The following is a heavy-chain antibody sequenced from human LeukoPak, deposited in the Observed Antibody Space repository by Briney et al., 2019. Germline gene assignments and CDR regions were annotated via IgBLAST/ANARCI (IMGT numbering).Heavy chain of an antibody. CDR3: ARQVDTTMALPDY. CDR1: GYTFTSYG. J-gene: IGHJ4*02. Sequence: GASLKVSCKASGYTFTSYGISWVRQAPRQTLEWMGWISAYNGHTNYAQKFQGRVTMTTDTSTSTAYMELRSLRSGDTGVYYCARQVDTTMALPDYWGQGTLVTVSS. V-gene: IGHV1-18*01. CDR2: ISAYNGHT. D-gene: IGHD5-18*01.